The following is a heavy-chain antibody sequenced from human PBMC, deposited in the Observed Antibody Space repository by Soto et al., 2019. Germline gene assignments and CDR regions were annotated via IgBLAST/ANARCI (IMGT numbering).Heavy chain of an antibody. J-gene: IGHJ6*02. Sequence: PSETLSLTCTVSGGSISSSSYYWGWIRQPPGKGLEWIGSIYYSGSTYYNPSLKSRVTISVDTSKNQFSLKLSSVTAADTAVYYCARRAVRGVRHKEYYYCGMDVWGQGTTVTVSS. V-gene: IGHV4-39*01. CDR1: GGSISSSSYY. CDR2: IYYSGST. D-gene: IGHD3-10*01. CDR3: ARRAVRGVRHKEYYYCGMDV.